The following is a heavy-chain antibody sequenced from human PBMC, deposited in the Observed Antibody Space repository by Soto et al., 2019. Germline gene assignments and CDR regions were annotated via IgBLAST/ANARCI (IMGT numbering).Heavy chain of an antibody. J-gene: IGHJ3*02. V-gene: IGHV1-2*02. CDR2: INPNSGST. CDR3: ARYCSSVSCYDEI. D-gene: IGHD2-15*01. CDR1: GYTFTGYY. Sequence: GASVKVSCKASGYTFTGYYIHWVRQAPGQGLEWMGWINPNSGSTTYAQKFQGRVTMTKDTSISTTYMDLSSLRSDDTAVYYCARYCSSVSCYDEIWGQGTMVTVSS.